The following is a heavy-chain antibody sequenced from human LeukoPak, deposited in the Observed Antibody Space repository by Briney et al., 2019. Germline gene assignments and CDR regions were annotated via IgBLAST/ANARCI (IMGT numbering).Heavy chain of an antibody. D-gene: IGHD5-18*01. CDR2: IYYSGST. J-gene: IGHJ4*02. V-gene: IGHV4-59*01. CDR1: GGSISSYY. Sequence: PSETLSLTCTVSGGSISSYYWSWIRQPPGKGLEWNGYIYYSGSTNYNPSLKSRVTISVDTSKNQFSLKLSSVTAADTAVYYCARENVDTAMGTFDYWGQGTLVTVSS. CDR3: ARENVDTAMGTFDY.